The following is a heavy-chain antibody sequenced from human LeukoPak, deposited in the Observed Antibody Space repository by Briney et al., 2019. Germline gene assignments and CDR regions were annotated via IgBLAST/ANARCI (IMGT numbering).Heavy chain of an antibody. Sequence: TSETLSLTCAVYGGSFSGYYWSWIRQPPGKGLEWIGEINHSGSTNYNPSLKSRVTISVDTSKNQFSLKLSSVTAADTAVYYCARGDGRRDGYNRLYYYYYGMDVWGQGTTVTVSS. CDR2: INHSGST. J-gene: IGHJ6*02. CDR1: GGSFSGYY. V-gene: IGHV4-34*01. D-gene: IGHD5-24*01. CDR3: ARGDGRRDGYNRLYYYYYGMDV.